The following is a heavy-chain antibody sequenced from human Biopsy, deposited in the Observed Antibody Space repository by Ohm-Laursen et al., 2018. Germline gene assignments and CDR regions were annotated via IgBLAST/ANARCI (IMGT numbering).Heavy chain of an antibody. V-gene: IGHV5-51*01. J-gene: IGHJ4*02. CDR1: GCIFTTYW. CDR2: IYPGDSDT. D-gene: IGHD5-12*01. Sequence: ESLRISCKGSGCIFTTYWIAWVRQMPGKGLELMGVIYPGDSDTTYSPSFQGQVTISADKSTAYLQWSSLKASDTAMYYCARRDTKSLLRWGQGTLVTVSS. CDR3: ARRDTKSLLR.